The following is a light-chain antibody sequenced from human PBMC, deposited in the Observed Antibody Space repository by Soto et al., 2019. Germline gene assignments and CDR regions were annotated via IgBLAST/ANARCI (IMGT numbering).Light chain of an antibody. Sequence: EIVMTQSPATLSVSPGETATLSCRASQSVSSNLAWYQQKHGQAPRLLIYGASTRATGIPARFSGSGSGTEFTLTISSLQSEDFAVYYCQQYNNWPLTFGGGTKVEIK. J-gene: IGKJ4*01. V-gene: IGKV3-15*01. CDR2: GAS. CDR1: QSVSSN. CDR3: QQYNNWPLT.